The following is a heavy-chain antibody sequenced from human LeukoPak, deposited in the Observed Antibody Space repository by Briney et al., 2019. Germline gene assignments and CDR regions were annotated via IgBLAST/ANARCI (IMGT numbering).Heavy chain of an antibody. V-gene: IGHV3-30*04. J-gene: IGHJ4*02. CDR3: ARDHWSGWYLDY. Sequence: GGSLRLSCAASGFTFSSYAMHWVRQAPGKGLEWVAVISYDGSNKYYADSVKGRFTISRDNSKNTLYLQMNSLRAEDTAVYYCARDHWSGWYLDYWGQGTLVTVSS. CDR1: GFTFSSYA. CDR2: ISYDGSNK. D-gene: IGHD6-19*01.